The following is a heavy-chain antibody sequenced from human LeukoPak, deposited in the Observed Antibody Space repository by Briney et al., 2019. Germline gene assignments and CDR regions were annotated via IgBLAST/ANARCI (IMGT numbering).Heavy chain of an antibody. CDR1: GGSISSGSYY. D-gene: IGHD6-25*01. CDR2: IYTSGST. J-gene: IGHJ4*02. CDR3: ARRLYF. V-gene: IGHV4-61*02. Sequence: SETLSLTCTVSGGSISSGSYYWSWIRQPAGKGLEWIGRIYTSGSTNYNPSLKSRVTISVDTSKNQFSLKLSSVTAADTAVYYCARRLYFWGQGTLVTVSS.